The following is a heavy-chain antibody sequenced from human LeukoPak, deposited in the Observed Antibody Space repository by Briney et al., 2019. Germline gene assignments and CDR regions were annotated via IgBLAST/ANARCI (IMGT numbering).Heavy chain of an antibody. D-gene: IGHD2-15*01. CDR2: IYYSGST. Sequence: SETLSLTCTVSGGSISSGDYYWSWIRQPPGKGLEWIGYIYYSGSTYYNPSLKSRVTISVDTSKNQFSLKLSSVTAADTAVYYCARRNMLEYCSGGSCYPDYYYGVDVWGKGTTVTVSS. CDR1: GGSISSGDYY. J-gene: IGHJ6*04. V-gene: IGHV4-30-4*01. CDR3: ARRNMLEYCSGGSCYPDYYYGVDV.